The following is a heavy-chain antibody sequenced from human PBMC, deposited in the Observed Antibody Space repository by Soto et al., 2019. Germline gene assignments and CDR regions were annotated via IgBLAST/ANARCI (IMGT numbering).Heavy chain of an antibody. V-gene: IGHV3-23*01. Sequence: EVQLLESGGGLVQPGGSLRLSCAASGFTFSSYAMSWVRQAPGKGLEWVSSISGSGDNTYYADSVKGRFTISRDNSKNTSYLQLNSLRAEDTAVYYCAKDKDPQLEPPFDYWGQGTLVTVSS. D-gene: IGHD1-1*01. CDR2: ISGSGDNT. J-gene: IGHJ4*02. CDR1: GFTFSSYA. CDR3: AKDKDPQLEPPFDY.